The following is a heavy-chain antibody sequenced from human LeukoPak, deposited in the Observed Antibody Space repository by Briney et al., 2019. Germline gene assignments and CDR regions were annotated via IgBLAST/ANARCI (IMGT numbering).Heavy chain of an antibody. Sequence: PGGSLRLSCAASGFTFSSYAMHWVRQARGKGLEWVAVISYDGSNKYYADSVKGRFTISRDNSKNTLYLQMNSLRAEDTAVYYCARESGCSGGSCWPWFDPWGQGTLVTVSS. CDR1: GFTFSSYA. J-gene: IGHJ5*02. CDR2: ISYDGSNK. V-gene: IGHV3-30-3*01. D-gene: IGHD2-15*01. CDR3: ARESGCSGGSCWPWFDP.